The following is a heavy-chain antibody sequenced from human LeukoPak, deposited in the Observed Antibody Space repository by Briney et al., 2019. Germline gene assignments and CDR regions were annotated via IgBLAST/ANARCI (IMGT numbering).Heavy chain of an antibody. CDR2: ISGSGGST. CDR1: GFTFSSYA. Sequence: GGSLRLSCAASGFTFSSYAMSWVRQAPGKGLEWVSGISGSGGSTYYAASVRGRFTISRDNSKNTVSLQMNSLRAEDTAVYYCAKLVPTGYYYYDYRGQGTLVTVSS. D-gene: IGHD3-9*01. J-gene: IGHJ4*02. CDR3: AKLVPTGYYYYDY. V-gene: IGHV3-23*01.